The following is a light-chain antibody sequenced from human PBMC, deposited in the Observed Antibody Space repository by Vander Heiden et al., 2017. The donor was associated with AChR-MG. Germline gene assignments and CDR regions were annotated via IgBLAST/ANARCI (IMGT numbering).Light chain of an antibody. J-gene: IGLJ1*01. CDR3: CSYAGTYPYV. V-gene: IGLV2-11*01. CDR2: DVS. CDR1: SSDVGGYNY. Sequence: QSALTQPRSVSGSPGQSVTISCTGTSSDVGGYNYVSWYQQHPSKAPKLVIYDVSQRPTGVPDGFSGSKSGNTASLTISVLQAEDDADYYCCSYAGTYPYVFGTGAKVTVL.